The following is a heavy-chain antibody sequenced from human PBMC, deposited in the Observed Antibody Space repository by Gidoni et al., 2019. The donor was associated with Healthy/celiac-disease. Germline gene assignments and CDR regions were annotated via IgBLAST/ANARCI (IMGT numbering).Heavy chain of an antibody. CDR2: ISSSGSTI. CDR3: AREAPEGFGDVMEEQGY. CDR1: GFTFRDYY. D-gene: IGHD3-10*01. Sequence: QVQLVESGGGLVKPGGSLRLSCAASGFTFRDYYMSWIRQAPGKGLGWVSYISSSGSTIYYADSVKGRFTISRDNAKNSLYLQMNSLRAEDTAVYYCAREAPEGFGDVMEEQGYWGQGTLVTVSS. J-gene: IGHJ4*02. V-gene: IGHV3-11*01.